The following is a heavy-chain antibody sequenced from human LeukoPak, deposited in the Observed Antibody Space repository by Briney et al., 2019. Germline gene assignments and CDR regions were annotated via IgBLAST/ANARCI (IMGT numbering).Heavy chain of an antibody. D-gene: IGHD2-15*01. CDR1: GGTFSSYA. Sequence: ASVKVSCKASGGTFSSYAISWVRQAPGQGLEWMGGIILIFGTANYAQKFQGRVTITTDESTSTAYMELSSVRSEDTAVYYCARVAPSGYFSGFDIWGKGTMVTVSS. CDR3: ARVAPSGYFSGFDI. CDR2: IILIFGTA. V-gene: IGHV1-69*05. J-gene: IGHJ3*02.